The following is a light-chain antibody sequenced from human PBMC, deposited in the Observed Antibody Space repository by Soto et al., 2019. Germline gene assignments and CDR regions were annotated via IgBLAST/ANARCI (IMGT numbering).Light chain of an antibody. CDR2: DAS. CDR3: HQRQYWPPIT. Sequence: EIVMTQSPATLSVSPGESATLSCRASQSVSSNVAWHQQKPGQAPRILMYDASNRATGIPARFSGSGSGTDFTLTISSLEPEDFAVYYCHQRQYWPPITFGQGTRLEIK. V-gene: IGKV3-11*01. CDR1: QSVSSN. J-gene: IGKJ5*01.